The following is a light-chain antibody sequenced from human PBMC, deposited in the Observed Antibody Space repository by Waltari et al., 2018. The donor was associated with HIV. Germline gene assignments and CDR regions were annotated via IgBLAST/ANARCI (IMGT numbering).Light chain of an antibody. CDR2: DVN. J-gene: IGLJ1*01. CDR1: TSDVGSSDY. Sequence: QSALTQPPSVSGSPGHSVSISCSWTTSDVGSSDYVSWYQQYPGKAPKLILFDVNQRPSGVPERFSGSKSGNTASLTISGLQTEDEADYFCCAYAAGHVSYVFGNGTAVAVL. V-gene: IGLV2-11*01. CDR3: CAYAAGHVSYV.